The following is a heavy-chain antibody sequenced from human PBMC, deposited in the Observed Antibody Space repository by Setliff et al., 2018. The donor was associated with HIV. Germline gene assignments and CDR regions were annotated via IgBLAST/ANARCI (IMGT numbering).Heavy chain of an antibody. J-gene: IGHJ6*02. Sequence: SETLSLTCTVSGGSISSHYWSWIRQPPGKGLEWIGYIYYSGSTNYNPSLKSRVTISVDTSKNQFSLKLSSVTAADTAVYYCARVPSYGSGSYYYYYYGMDVWGQGTTVTV. CDR2: IYYSGST. D-gene: IGHD3-10*01. V-gene: IGHV4-59*11. CDR3: ARVPSYGSGSYYYYYYGMDV. CDR1: GGSISSHY.